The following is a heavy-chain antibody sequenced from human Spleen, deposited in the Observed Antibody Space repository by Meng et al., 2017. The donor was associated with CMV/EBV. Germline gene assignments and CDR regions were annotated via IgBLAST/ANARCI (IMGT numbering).Heavy chain of an antibody. D-gene: IGHD3-3*01. CDR2: ISSSSTYI. Sequence: GESLKISCPASGFTFSSYSMNWVRQAPGKGLEWVSSISSSSTYIYYADSVKGRFTISRDNSKNSPYPQMNSLRAEETAVYYFANEGLSDYYYPTKDVWGQGTTVTVSS. CDR3: ANEGLSDYYYPTKDV. V-gene: IGHV3-21*01. CDR1: GFTFSSYS. J-gene: IGHJ6*02.